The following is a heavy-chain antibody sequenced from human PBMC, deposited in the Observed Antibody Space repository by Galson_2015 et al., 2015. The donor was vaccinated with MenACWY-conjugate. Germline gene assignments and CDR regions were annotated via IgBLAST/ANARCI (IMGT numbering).Heavy chain of an antibody. J-gene: IGHJ6*02. CDR1: GGSISSHY. V-gene: IGHV4-59*11. Sequence: ETLSLTFTISGGSISSHYWSWIRQPQGKGLEWIGYIYYSGSTNYNPSLKSRVTISVDTSKNQFSLKLSSVTAADTAVYYCARDRVIYDSSGYSQTYGMDVWGQGTTVTVSS. D-gene: IGHD3-22*01. CDR3: ARDRVIYDSSGYSQTYGMDV. CDR2: IYYSGST.